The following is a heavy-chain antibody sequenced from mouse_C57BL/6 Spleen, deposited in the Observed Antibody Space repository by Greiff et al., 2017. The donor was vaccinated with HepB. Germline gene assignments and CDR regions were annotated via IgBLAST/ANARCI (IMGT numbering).Heavy chain of an antibody. V-gene: IGHV1-50*01. J-gene: IGHJ2*01. CDR1: GYTFTSYW. CDR2: IDPSDSYT. D-gene: IGHD2-5*01. Sequence: QVQLQQPGAELVKPGASVKLSCKASGYTFTSYWMQWVKQRPGQGLEWIGEIDPSDSYTNDNQKFKGKATLTVDTSSSTAYMQLSSLTSEDSAVYYCARHGSNPYFDYWGQGTTLTVSS. CDR3: ARHGSNPYFDY.